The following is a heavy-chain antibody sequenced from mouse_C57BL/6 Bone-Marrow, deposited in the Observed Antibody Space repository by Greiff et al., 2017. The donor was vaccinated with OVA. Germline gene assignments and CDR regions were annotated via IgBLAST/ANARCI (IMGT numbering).Heavy chain of an antibody. CDR2: IRLKSDNYAT. V-gene: IGHV6-3*01. CDR1: GFTFSNYW. CDR3: TGGGLFAY. J-gene: IGHJ3*01. Sequence: EVKVEESGGGLVQPGGSMKLSCVASGFTFSNYWMNWVRQSPEKGLEWVAQIRLKSDNYATHYAESVKGRFTISRDDSKSSVYLQMNNLRAEDTGIYYCTGGGLFAYWGQGTLVTVSA.